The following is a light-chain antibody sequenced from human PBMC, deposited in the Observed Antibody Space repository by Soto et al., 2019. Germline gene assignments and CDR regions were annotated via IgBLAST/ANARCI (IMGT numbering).Light chain of an antibody. Sequence: QSVLTQPASVSGSPGQSITISCTGTSNDVGSYNLVSWYQQHPGKAPKLMIYEDIKRPSGVSNRFSGSKSGNTASLTISGLQAEDEADYYCCSSAGSNTWIFGGGTKLTVL. CDR2: EDI. J-gene: IGLJ2*01. V-gene: IGLV2-23*01. CDR3: CSSAGSNTWI. CDR1: SNDVGSYNL.